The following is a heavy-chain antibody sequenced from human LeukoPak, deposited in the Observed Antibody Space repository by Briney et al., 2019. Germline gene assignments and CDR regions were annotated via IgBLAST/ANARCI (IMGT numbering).Heavy chain of an antibody. CDR1: GGSFSGYY. Sequence: SETLSLTCAVYGGSFSGYYWSWIRQPPGKGLEWIGEINHSGSTNYNPSLKSRVTISVDTSKNQFSLKLSSVTAADTAVYYCARGPTYYYDSSGYYPLNYWGQGTLVTVSS. CDR3: ARGPTYYYDSSGYYPLNY. D-gene: IGHD3-22*01. CDR2: INHSGST. V-gene: IGHV4-34*01. J-gene: IGHJ4*02.